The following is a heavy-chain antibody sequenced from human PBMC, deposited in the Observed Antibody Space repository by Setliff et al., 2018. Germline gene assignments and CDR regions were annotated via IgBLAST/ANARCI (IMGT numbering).Heavy chain of an antibody. CDR2: IYIGGRA. Sequence: SETLSLTCTVSGGSISSYYWSWIRQPAGKGLEWIGHIYIGGRANYNPSLKSRLTISRDTSKNQVSLKLNSVTATDTAVYYCARAPTYYDSSGYYLDYWGQGTLVTVSS. V-gene: IGHV4-4*07. D-gene: IGHD3-22*01. J-gene: IGHJ4*02. CDR1: GGSISSYY. CDR3: ARAPTYYDSSGYYLDY.